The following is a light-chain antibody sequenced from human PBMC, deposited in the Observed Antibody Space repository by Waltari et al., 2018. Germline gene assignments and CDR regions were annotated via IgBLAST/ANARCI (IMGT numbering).Light chain of an antibody. Sequence: QSALTQPPSASGSPGQSVTISCTGTSTDIGVYNYVSWYQQHPGKAPKLLIYEGTERPSGGPVRFSGPKSGNTAALTVSGLQGEDEADYYCASFAGSNNLFGGGTKLTVL. CDR3: ASFAGSNNL. J-gene: IGLJ2*01. CDR1: STDIGVYNY. V-gene: IGLV2-8*01. CDR2: EGT.